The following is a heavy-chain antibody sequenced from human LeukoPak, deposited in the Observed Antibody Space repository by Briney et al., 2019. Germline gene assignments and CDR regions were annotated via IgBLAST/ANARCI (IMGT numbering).Heavy chain of an antibody. CDR2: ISIGSDTI. D-gene: IGHD6-13*01. V-gene: IGHV3-48*01. J-gene: IGHJ4*02. CDR1: LSTFTRHT. Sequence: PGGCLRDSCAGSLSTFTRHTMIWVRPAPGKGGEWVSYISIGSDTIYYAHTVKGGFTVSRDNPKTSLSFHINSLRVEDTAVYFCAREYDSRARFDSWGQGALATVPS. CDR3: AREYDSRARFDS.